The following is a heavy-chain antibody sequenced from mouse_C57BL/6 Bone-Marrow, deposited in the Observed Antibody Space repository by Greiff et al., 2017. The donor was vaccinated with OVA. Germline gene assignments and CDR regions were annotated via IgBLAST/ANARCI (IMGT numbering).Heavy chain of an antibody. D-gene: IGHD2-4*01. CDR1: GFTFTDYY. V-gene: IGHV7-3*01. Sequence: EVQGVESGGGLVQPGGSLSLSCAASGFTFTDYYMSWVRQPPGKALEWLGFIRNKANGYTTEYSASVKGRFTISRDNSQSILYLQMNALRAEDSATYYCARFFYDYHDWYFDGWGTGTTVTVSS. CDR2: IRNKANGYTT. J-gene: IGHJ1*03. CDR3: ARFFYDYHDWYFDG.